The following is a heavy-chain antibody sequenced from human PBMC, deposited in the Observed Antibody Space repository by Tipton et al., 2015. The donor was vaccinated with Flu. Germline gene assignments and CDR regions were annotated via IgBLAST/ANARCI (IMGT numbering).Heavy chain of an antibody. CDR1: GVSIGSYH. CDR2: VYYGGST. V-gene: IGHV4-59*08. Sequence: GLVKPSEALSLTCTVSGVSIGSYHWTWIRLPPGKGLEWIGSVYYGGSTTYNPSLKSRVTISVDTSKSQFSLMLRFVTAADTAVYYCARLSYYDVDLKNFYFDHWGQGALVTVSS. CDR3: ARLSYYDVDLKNFYFDH. J-gene: IGHJ4*02. D-gene: IGHD3-10*02.